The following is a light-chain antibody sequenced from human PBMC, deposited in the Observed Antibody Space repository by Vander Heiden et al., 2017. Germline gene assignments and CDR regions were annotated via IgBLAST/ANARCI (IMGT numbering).Light chain of an antibody. CDR2: WAS. J-gene: IGKJ2*01. Sequence: DIVMTQSPYSLAVSLGVRATINCNSSQSVLSNSNNQNYLPWHQHQPGQPPKRLIYWASTRESEVPDRFSGSGSETDFTPTISRMQAEDVAVYYCRQYYTSPFTFGQGTKLEIK. CDR3: RQYYTSPFT. CDR1: QSVLSNSNNQNY. V-gene: IGKV4-1*01.